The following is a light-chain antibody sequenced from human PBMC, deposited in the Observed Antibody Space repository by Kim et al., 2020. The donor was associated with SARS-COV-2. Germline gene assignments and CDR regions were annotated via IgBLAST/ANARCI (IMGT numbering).Light chain of an antibody. V-gene: IGLV1-47*01. Sequence: GQRVTISCSGSSSNIGSNYVYWYQQLPGTAPKLLIYRNNQQPSGVPDRFSGSKSGTSASLAISGLRSEDEADYYCAAWDDSLSGAVFGGGTQLTVL. CDR2: RNN. CDR1: SSNIGSNY. J-gene: IGLJ7*01. CDR3: AAWDDSLSGAV.